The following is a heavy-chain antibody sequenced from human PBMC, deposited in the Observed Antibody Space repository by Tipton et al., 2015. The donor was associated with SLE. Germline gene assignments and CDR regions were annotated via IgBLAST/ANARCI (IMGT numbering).Heavy chain of an antibody. Sequence: LRLSCAVYGGSFSTYYWGWIRQPPGKGLEWIGSIYYSGSTYYNPSLKSRVTISVDTSKNQFSLKLSSVTAADTAVYYCARDGGSYDAFDIWGQGTMVTVSS. V-gene: IGHV4-39*07. CDR1: GGSFSTYY. CDR3: ARDGGSYDAFDI. J-gene: IGHJ3*02. D-gene: IGHD3-10*01. CDR2: IYYSGST.